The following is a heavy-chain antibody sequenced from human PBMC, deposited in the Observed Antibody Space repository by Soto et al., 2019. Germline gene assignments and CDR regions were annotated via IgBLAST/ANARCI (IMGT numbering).Heavy chain of an antibody. J-gene: IGHJ4*02. Sequence: PGGSLRLSCAASGFTFSSYAMHWVRQAPGKGLEWVAVISYDGGNKYYADSVKGRFTISRDNSRNTLYLQMNSLRAEDTAVYYCAKGSASVRPYYFDYWGQGALVTVSS. CDR3: AKGSASVRPYYFDY. D-gene: IGHD5-18*01. V-gene: IGHV3-30-3*01. CDR2: ISYDGGNK. CDR1: GFTFSSYA.